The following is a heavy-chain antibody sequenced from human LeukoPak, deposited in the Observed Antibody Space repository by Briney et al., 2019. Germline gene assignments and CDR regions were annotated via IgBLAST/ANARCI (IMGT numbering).Heavy chain of an antibody. D-gene: IGHD6-13*01. Sequence: SETLSLTCTVSGGSISSSSYYWGWIRQPPGKGLEWIGSIYFSGSTYYNPSLKSRVTISVDTSKNQFSLKLSSVTAADTAVYYCARGIFPLAAAGNWYFDLWGRGTLVTVSS. V-gene: IGHV4-39*07. CDR1: GGSISSSSYY. CDR2: IYFSGST. J-gene: IGHJ2*01. CDR3: ARGIFPLAAAGNWYFDL.